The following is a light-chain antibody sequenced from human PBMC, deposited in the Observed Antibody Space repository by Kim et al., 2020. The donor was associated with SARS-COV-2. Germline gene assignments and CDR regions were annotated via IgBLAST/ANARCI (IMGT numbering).Light chain of an antibody. V-gene: IGKV1-17*01. Sequence: ASVGDRVTITCRASQDIRNYLGWYQQSPGRAPNRLIYGASTLQSGVPSRFSGTGSGTEFTLTISSLQPEDVATYYCQQHDTYPCTFGQGTRVEIK. CDR1: QDIRNY. CDR2: GAS. J-gene: IGKJ5*01. CDR3: QQHDTYPCT.